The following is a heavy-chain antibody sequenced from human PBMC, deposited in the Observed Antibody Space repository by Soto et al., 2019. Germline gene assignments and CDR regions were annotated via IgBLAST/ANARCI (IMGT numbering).Heavy chain of an antibody. J-gene: IGHJ4*02. D-gene: IGHD6-13*01. CDR2: ISHDGTNK. CDR1: GFSFSSYA. CDR3: ARVGSSWIIVSACRY. Sequence: PGGSLRLSCAASGFSFSSYAMHWVRQAPGKGLEWVAVISHDGTNKYYADSVKGRFTISRDNSKNSLYLQMNDLRGEDTAVYYCARVGSSWIIVSACRYWGQGTLVTVS. V-gene: IGHV3-30-3*01.